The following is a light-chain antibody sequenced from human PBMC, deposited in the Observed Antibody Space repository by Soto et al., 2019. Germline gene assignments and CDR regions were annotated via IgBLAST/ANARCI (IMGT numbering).Light chain of an antibody. Sequence: ENVLTQSPGTLSLSSGERATLSCRASQSVSSPYLAWYQQKPGQAPRLLIYGASSRATGIPDRFSGRGSGTDFTLTISRLEPEDFSVYYCQQYGSSPWTFGQGTKVDIK. CDR2: GAS. J-gene: IGKJ1*01. CDR3: QQYGSSPWT. CDR1: QSVSSPY. V-gene: IGKV3-20*01.